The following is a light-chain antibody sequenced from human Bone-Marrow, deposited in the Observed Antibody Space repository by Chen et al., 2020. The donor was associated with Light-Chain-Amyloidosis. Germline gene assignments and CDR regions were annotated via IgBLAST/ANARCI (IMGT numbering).Light chain of an antibody. J-gene: IGKJ4*01. CDR3: QQDDSFRVT. CDR2: KAS. CDR1: QPRSDY. V-gene: IGKV1-5*03. Sequence: DIQRTQSPSTLSAAVGDRVTITCRASQPRSDYLAGYKQKPGRAPKILISKASNLQSGVALRFGGSGSGTEFARTISSLQPDDFATYYCQQDDSFRVTFGGGTKVEIK.